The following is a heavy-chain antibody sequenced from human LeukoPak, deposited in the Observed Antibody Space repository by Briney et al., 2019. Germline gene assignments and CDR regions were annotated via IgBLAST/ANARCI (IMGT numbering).Heavy chain of an antibody. Sequence: DSVKGRFTISRDNSKNTLFLQMNSLRTEDTAVYYCARHEAQDFDYWGQGTLVTVSS. J-gene: IGHJ4*02. CDR3: ARHEAQDFDY. V-gene: IGHV3-30*01.